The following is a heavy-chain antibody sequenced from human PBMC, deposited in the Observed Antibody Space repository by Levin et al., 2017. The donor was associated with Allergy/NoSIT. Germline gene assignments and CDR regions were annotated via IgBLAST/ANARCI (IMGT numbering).Heavy chain of an antibody. CDR1: GGSILSTNYY. Sequence: SQTLSLTCTVSGGSILSTNYYWGWIRQPPGKGLEWIGSIYYTGSSHYNPSLQSRVTISVDTSKDHFSLNLSSVTAADTAVYYCARSSSLEWFDPWGQGTLVTVSS. J-gene: IGHJ5*02. V-gene: IGHV4-39*02. CDR3: ARSSSLEWFDP. D-gene: IGHD3-3*01. CDR2: IYYTGSS.